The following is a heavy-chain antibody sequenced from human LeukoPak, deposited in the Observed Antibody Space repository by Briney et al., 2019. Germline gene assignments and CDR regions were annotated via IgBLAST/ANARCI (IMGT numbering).Heavy chain of an antibody. CDR1: GGSISSSSYY. CDR2: IYYSGST. Sequence: SETLSLTCTVSGGSISSSSYYWGWLRQPPGKGLEWIGSIYYSGSTYYNPSLKSRVTISVDTSKNQFSLKLSSVTAADTAVYHCARDPYYYDSSGYYNYFDYWGQGTLVTVSS. J-gene: IGHJ4*02. V-gene: IGHV4-39*07. D-gene: IGHD3-22*01. CDR3: ARDPYYYDSSGYYNYFDY.